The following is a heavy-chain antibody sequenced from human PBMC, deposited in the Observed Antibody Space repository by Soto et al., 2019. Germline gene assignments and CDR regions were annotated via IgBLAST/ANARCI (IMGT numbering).Heavy chain of an antibody. D-gene: IGHD3-9*01. CDR3: VFAIFLGRLYYFSY. V-gene: IGHV4-31*03. CDR1: GGSIISGGYY. J-gene: IGHJ4*02. CDR2: IYYSGST. Sequence: SETLSLTCTVSGGSIISGGYYWILIRQHPGKGLEWIGYIYYSGSTYYNPSLKSRVTISVDTSKNQFSLKLSSVTAADTAVYYCVFAIFLGRLYYFSYSGQGNLV.